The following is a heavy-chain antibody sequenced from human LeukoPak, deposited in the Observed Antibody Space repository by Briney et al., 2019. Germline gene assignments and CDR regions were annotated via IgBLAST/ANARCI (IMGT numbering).Heavy chain of an antibody. V-gene: IGHV3-7*01. CDR1: GFTFSSYW. D-gene: IGHD3-3*01. CDR3: ARDRGWERFGVAYYMDV. J-gene: IGHJ6*03. Sequence: SGGSLRLSCAASGFTFSSYWMSWVRQAPGKGLEWVANIKQDGSEKYYVDSVKGRFTISRDNAKNSLYLQMNSLRAEDTAVYYCARDRGWERFGVAYYMDVWGKGTTVTVSS. CDR2: IKQDGSEK.